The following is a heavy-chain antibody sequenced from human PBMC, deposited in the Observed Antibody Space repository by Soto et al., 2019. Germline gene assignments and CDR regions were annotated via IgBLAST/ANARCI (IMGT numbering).Heavy chain of an antibody. CDR2: IYHSGST. CDR1: GGSISSGGYS. V-gene: IGHV4-30-2*01. J-gene: IGHJ5*02. D-gene: IGHD3-22*01. CDR3: VREDSFRDSSAP. Sequence: SETLSLTCAVSGGSISSGGYSWSWIRQPPGKGLEWIGYIYHSGSTYYNPSVKGRFTISRDDSKKTLYLEMNSLRVDDTGVYYCVREDSFRDSSAPWGQGTLVTVSS.